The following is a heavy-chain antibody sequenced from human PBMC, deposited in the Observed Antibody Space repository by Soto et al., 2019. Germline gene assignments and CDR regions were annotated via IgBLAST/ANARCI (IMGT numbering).Heavy chain of an antibody. CDR3: ARDPTPLYSGSYYWYFDL. CDR2: ISSSGSTI. D-gene: IGHD1-26*01. V-gene: IGHV3-11*01. J-gene: IGHJ2*01. Sequence: GESLKISCAASGFTFSDYYMSWIRQAPGKGLEWVSYISSSGSTIYYADSAKGRFTISRDNAKNSLYLQMNSLRAEDTAVYYCARDPTPLYSGSYYWYFDLWGRGTLVTVSS. CDR1: GFTFSDYY.